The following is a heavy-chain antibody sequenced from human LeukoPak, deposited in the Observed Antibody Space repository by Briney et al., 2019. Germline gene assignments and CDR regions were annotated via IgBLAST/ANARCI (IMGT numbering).Heavy chain of an antibody. D-gene: IGHD3-9*01. Sequence: SETLSLTCAVYGGSFSGYYWCWIRQPPRTGLEWIGEINHSGSTNYNQSLKSRVPISVDTSKNQFSLKLSSVTVADTAVYYCARVDVLRYFDWLGNFDYWGQGTLVTVSS. CDR3: ARVDVLRYFDWLGNFDY. V-gene: IGHV4-34*01. CDR1: GGSFSGYY. J-gene: IGHJ4*02. CDR2: INHSGST.